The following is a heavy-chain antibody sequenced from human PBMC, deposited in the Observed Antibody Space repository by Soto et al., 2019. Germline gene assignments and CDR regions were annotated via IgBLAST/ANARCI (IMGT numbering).Heavy chain of an antibody. V-gene: IGHV3-23*01. J-gene: IGHJ4*02. CDR3: AKNSAATIRVGYDY. CDR1: GFTFSSYP. D-gene: IGHD5-12*01. Sequence: VQLLESGGGLAQPGGSLRLSCAASGFTFSSYPMSWVRQAPGQGLEWVSGIVASGGTTYYADSVKGRFTISRDNSMNTRYLQMTSLRAEDTAVYYCAKNSAATIRVGYDYWGQGTLVTVSS. CDR2: IVASGGTT.